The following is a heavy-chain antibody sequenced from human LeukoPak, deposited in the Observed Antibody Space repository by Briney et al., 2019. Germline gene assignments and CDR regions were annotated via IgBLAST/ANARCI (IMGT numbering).Heavy chain of an antibody. J-gene: IGHJ6*02. D-gene: IGHD2-15*01. V-gene: IGHV4-4*07. CDR2: IYTSGST. CDR1: GASITSHY. CDR3: ARESCSGGSCYPASGYYYGMDV. Sequence: SETLSLTCSVSGASITSHYWSWIRQPAGKGLEWIGRIYTSGSTNYNPSLKSRVTMSVDTSKNQFSLKLSSVTAADTAVYYCARESCSGGSCYPASGYYYGMDVWGQGTTVTVSS.